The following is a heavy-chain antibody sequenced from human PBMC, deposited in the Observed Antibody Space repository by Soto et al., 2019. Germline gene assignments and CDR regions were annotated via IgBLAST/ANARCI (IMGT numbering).Heavy chain of an antibody. CDR2: ITGSGAGA. CDR1: GFTFSSYA. Sequence: EVQLLESGGGWLQPGGSLRLSCAASGFTFSSYAMNWVRQSPGKGLEWVSGITGSGAGAYYADSVKGRFTISRDNSKNTLYMQMNSLRAEDTAVYYCAKAYSNRWHNDWLDPGGQGTLVTVSS. V-gene: IGHV3-23*01. D-gene: IGHD1-26*01. CDR3: AKAYSNRWHNDWLDP. J-gene: IGHJ5*02.